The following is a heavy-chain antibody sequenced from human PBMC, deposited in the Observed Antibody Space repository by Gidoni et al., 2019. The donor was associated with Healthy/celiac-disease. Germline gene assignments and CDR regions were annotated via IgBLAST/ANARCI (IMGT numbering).Heavy chain of an antibody. CDR3: ARQIAVAGTSPFDY. D-gene: IGHD6-19*01. V-gene: IGHV3-30-3*01. Sequence: QVQLVESGGGVVQPGRSLRLSCAASGFTFSSYAMHWVRQAPGKGLEWVAVISYDGSNKYYADSVKGRFTISRDNSKNTLYLQMNSLRAEDTAVYYCARQIAVAGTSPFDYWGQGTLVTVSS. J-gene: IGHJ4*02. CDR1: GFTFSSYA. CDR2: ISYDGSNK.